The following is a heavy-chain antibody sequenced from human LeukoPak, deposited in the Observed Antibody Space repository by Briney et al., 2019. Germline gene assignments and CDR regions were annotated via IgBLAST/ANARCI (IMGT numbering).Heavy chain of an antibody. CDR1: GFTFSNFA. Sequence: GGSLRLSCATSGFTFSNFAMMWVRQAPGKGLEWVSAISGSGASTYYPDSVKGRFTISRDNSKNTLYLQMNSLRAEDTAVYYCAKDRLAAAGDSDYWGQGTLVTVSS. D-gene: IGHD6-13*01. CDR2: ISGSGAST. J-gene: IGHJ4*02. CDR3: AKDRLAAAGDSDY. V-gene: IGHV3-23*01.